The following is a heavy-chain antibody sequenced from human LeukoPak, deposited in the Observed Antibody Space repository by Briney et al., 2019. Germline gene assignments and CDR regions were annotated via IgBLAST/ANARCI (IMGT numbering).Heavy chain of an antibody. D-gene: IGHD5-12*01. CDR3: ARFGYSGYAPKNVKASYYYYGMDV. CDR2: IYYSGST. V-gene: IGHV4-59*08. Sequence: PSETLSLTCAVYGGSFSGYYWSWIRQPPGKGLEWIGYIYYSGSTNYNPSLKSRVTISVDTSKNQFSLKLSSVTAADTAVYYCARFGYSGYAPKNVKASYYYYGMDVWGQGTTVTVSS. J-gene: IGHJ6*02. CDR1: GGSFSGYY.